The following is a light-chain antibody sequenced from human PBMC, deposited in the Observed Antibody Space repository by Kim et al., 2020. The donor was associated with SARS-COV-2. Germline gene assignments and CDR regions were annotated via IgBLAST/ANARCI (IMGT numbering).Light chain of an antibody. Sequence: SPGETATPSSRASQKITIAYLAWYQLRPGQAPRLLIYSVSTRAAGITDRFSGSGSGTDFTLTISWLEPEDFAVYYCHHYGDSLWSFGRGTKVDIK. J-gene: IGKJ1*01. V-gene: IGKV3-20*01. CDR3: HHYGDSLWS. CDR1: QKITIAY. CDR2: SVS.